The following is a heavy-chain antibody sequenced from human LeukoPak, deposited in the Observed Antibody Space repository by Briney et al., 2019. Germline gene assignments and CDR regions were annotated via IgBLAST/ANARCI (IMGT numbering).Heavy chain of an antibody. Sequence: GASVKVSCKASGYTFTGYCMHWVRQAPGQGLEWMGWINPNSGGTNYAQKFQGRVTMTRDTSISTAHMELSRLRSDDTAVYYCARDAETIAAAAHWSNWFDPWGQGTLVTVSS. J-gene: IGHJ5*02. V-gene: IGHV1-2*02. CDR2: INPNSGGT. D-gene: IGHD6-13*01. CDR3: ARDAETIAAAAHWSNWFDP. CDR1: GYTFTGYC.